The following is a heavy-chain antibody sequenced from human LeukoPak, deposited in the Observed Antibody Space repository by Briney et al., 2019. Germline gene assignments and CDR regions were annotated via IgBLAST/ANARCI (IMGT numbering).Heavy chain of an antibody. CDR3: ARAVAGTYYFDY. J-gene: IGHJ4*02. CDR1: GGTFSSYA. D-gene: IGHD6-19*01. V-gene: IGHV1-69*13. CDR2: IIPIFGTA. Sequence: ASVKVSCKASGGTFSSYAISWVRQAPGQGLEWMGGIIPIFGTANYAQKFQGRVTITADESTSTAYMELSSLRSEDTVVYYCARAVAGTYYFDYWGQGTLVTVSS.